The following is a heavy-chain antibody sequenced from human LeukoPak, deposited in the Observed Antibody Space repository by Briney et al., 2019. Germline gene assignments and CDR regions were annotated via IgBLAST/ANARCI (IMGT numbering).Heavy chain of an antibody. Sequence: SETLSLTCTVSGDSVSSSNYYWGWIRQPPGRGLEWIGSIYYSGITCYNPSLKSRVALSLDTSKNQFSLKVSFVTAADTAVYYCARGPRDGYNSMFDYWGQGTLVTVSS. V-gene: IGHV4-39*07. J-gene: IGHJ4*02. CDR2: IYYSGIT. CDR1: GDSVSSSNYY. D-gene: IGHD5-24*01. CDR3: ARGPRDGYNSMFDY.